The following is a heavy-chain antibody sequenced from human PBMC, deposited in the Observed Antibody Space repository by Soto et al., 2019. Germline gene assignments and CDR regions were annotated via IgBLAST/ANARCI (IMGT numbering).Heavy chain of an antibody. CDR2: INRASIYI. CDR1: GFTFSTYD. J-gene: IGHJ4*02. V-gene: IGHV3-21*01. CDR3: ARRTVTSYHYFDY. D-gene: IGHD4-17*01. Sequence: PGGSLRLSCVASGFTFSTYDMNWVRQAPGKGLEWVSSINRASIYIYYADSVRGRFTISRDYAENSLYLQMDSVGVEDTAVYYCARRTVTSYHYFDYWGQGTLVTVSS.